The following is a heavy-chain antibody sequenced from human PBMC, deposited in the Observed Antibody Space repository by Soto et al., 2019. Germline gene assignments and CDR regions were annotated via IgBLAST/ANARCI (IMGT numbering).Heavy chain of an antibody. J-gene: IGHJ4*02. D-gene: IGHD5-18*01. CDR2: IYYSGST. Sequence: SETLSLTCTVSGGSISSYYWSWIRQPPGKGLEWIGYIYYSGSTNYNPSLKSRVTISVDTSKNQFSLKLSSVTAADTAVYYCARDSPGGYSYGKFDYWGQGTLVTVSS. V-gene: IGHV4-59*01. CDR3: ARDSPGGYSYGKFDY. CDR1: GGSISSYY.